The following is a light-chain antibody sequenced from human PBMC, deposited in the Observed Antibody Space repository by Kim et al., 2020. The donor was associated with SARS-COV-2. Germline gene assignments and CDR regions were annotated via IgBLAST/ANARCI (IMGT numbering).Light chain of an antibody. CDR3: QQYGSSQYT. Sequence: LSPGESATRYCRASQSVSSSYLAWYQQKPGQAPRLLIYGASSRATGIPDRFSGSGSGTDFTLTISRLEPEDFAVYYCQQYGSSQYTFGQGTKLEIK. V-gene: IGKV3-20*01. CDR2: GAS. CDR1: QSVSSSY. J-gene: IGKJ2*01.